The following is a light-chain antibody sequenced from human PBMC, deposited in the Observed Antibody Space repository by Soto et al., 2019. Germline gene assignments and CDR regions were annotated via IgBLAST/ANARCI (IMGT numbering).Light chain of an antibody. J-gene: IGKJ2*01. Sequence: DSQMTQSPSTLSASVGDRVTITCRASQSISTWLAWYQQKPGKAPKLLLYKASTLESGVPSRFSGSGSGTEFTLTISSLQPDDFATYYCQQYYNFPYTFGQGTKLEI. V-gene: IGKV1-5*03. CDR2: KAS. CDR3: QQYYNFPYT. CDR1: QSISTW.